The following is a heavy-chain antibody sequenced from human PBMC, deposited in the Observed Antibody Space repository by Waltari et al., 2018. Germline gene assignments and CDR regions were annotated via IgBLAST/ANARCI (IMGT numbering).Heavy chain of an antibody. D-gene: IGHD6-13*01. CDR2: ISYDGSNK. Sequence: QVQLGGFGGGVVQPGGSLRPSCAAAGFTLSSYAMHGVRQAPGKGLEWVAVISYDGSNKYYADSVKGRFTISRDNSKNTLYLQMNSLRAEDTAVYYCARALGSSSGYWGQGTLVTVSS. J-gene: IGHJ4*02. CDR3: ARALGSSSGY. V-gene: IGHV3-30-3*01. CDR1: GFTLSSYA.